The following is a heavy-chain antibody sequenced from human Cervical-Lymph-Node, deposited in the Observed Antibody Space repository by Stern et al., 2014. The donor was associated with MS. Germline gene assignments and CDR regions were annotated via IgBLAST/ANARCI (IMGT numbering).Heavy chain of an antibody. CDR3: ARMVGATGYYYDVDV. J-gene: IGHJ6*02. CDR2: IYWTNDK. V-gene: IGHV2-70*01. D-gene: IGHD1-26*01. Sequence: QVTLKESGPAVVKPTQTLTLTCTFSGFSLSSDGMCVTWLRQPPGKALEWLALIYWTNDKYYNTSLKTRLTISKDTPKNQVVLTMTNIDPMDTATYYCARMVGATGYYYDVDVWGQGTTVTVSS. CDR1: GFSLSSDGMC.